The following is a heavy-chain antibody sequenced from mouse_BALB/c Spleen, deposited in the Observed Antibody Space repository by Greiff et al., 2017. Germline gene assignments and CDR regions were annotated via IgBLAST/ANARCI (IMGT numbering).Heavy chain of an antibody. J-gene: IGHJ1*01. Sequence: QVHVKQSGAELVKPGASVKLSCKASGYTFTSYYMYWVKQRPGQGLEWIGEINPSNGGTNFNEKFKSKATLTVDKSSSTAYMQLSSLTSEDSAVYYCTREDYGSSYRYFDVWGAGTTVTVSS. CDR1: GYTFTSYY. CDR3: TREDYGSSYRYFDV. V-gene: IGHV1S81*02. CDR2: INPSNGGT. D-gene: IGHD1-1*01.